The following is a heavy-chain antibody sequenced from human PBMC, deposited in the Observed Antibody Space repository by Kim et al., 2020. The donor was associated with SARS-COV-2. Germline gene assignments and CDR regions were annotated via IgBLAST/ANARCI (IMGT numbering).Heavy chain of an antibody. CDR2: IYHSGST. D-gene: IGHD4-17*01. J-gene: IGHJ6*02. Sequence: SETLSLTCAVSGGSISSSNWWSWVRQPPGKGLEWIGVIYHSGSTNYNPSLKSRVTISVDKSKNQFSLKLSSVTAADTAVYYCARVRGGVDGGYLQYYYYGMDVWGQGTTVTVSS. V-gene: IGHV4-4*02. CDR1: GGSISSSNW. CDR3: ARVRGGVDGGYLQYYYYGMDV.